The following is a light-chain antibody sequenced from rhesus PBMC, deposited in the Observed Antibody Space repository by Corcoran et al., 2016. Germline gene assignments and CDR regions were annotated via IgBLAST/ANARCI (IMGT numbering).Light chain of an antibody. CDR3: LQYNTDPPT. CDR2: KTT. Sequence: DIQMTQSPSSLSASGGDRAIITCRASQGITSYLNWYQQKPGKPPKRLIYKTTSLESGVPLRFSGSGSGTDFTLPISSLQPEDFATYDCLQYNTDPPTFGQGTRVEIK. CDR1: QGITSY. J-gene: IGKJ1*01. V-gene: IGKV1-43*02.